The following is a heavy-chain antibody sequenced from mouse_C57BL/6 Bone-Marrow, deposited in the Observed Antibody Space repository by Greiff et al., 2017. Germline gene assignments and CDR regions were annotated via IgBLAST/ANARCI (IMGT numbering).Heavy chain of an antibody. CDR2: IDPENGDT. J-gene: IGHJ2*01. CDR1: GFNIKDDY. V-gene: IGHV14-4*01. CDR3: TTLIYDGYYFYFDY. D-gene: IGHD2-3*01. Sequence: EVKVVESGAELVRPGASVKLSCTASGFNIKDDYMHWVKQRPEQGLEWIGWIDPENGDTEYASKFQGKATITADTSSNTAYLQLSSLTSEDTAVYYCTTLIYDGYYFYFDYWGQGTTLTVSS.